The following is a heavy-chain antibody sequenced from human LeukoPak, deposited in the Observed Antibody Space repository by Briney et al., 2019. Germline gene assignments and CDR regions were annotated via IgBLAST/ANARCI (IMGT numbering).Heavy chain of an antibody. Sequence: GSLLLSCSASGFTFISNYMSWVRRAPGKGLEWGSVIYSGGSTYYADSVKGRFTISRDNAKNTLYLQMNSLRAEDTAVYYCASFRFGEFYFDYWGQGTLVTVSS. V-gene: IGHV3-66*01. D-gene: IGHD3-10*01. J-gene: IGHJ4*02. CDR2: IYSGGST. CDR1: GFTFISNY. CDR3: ASFRFGEFYFDY.